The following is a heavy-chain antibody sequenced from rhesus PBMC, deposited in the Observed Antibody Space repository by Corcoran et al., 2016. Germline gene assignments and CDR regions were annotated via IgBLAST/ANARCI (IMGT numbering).Heavy chain of an antibody. Sequence: QVQLQESGPGVVKPSETLSLTCAVSGGSISSGYDWSWIHQPPGKGLGWIWYIYGSSWSTNYNPYLKNRVTISKDASKNQFSLKLSSVTAADTAVYYCARRRIYFDYWGQGVLVTVSS. CDR2: IYGSSWST. CDR3: ARRRIYFDY. V-gene: IGHV4-76*01. J-gene: IGHJ4*01. CDR1: GGSISSGYD. D-gene: IGHD3-9*01.